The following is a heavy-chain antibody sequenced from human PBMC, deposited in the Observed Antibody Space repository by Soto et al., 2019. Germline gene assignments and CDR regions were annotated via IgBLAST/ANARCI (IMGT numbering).Heavy chain of an antibody. Sequence: EVQLVESGGGLVKAGGSLRLSCAASGFTFSSYSMNWVRQAPGKGLEWVSSISSGSSYIYYADSVKGRFTISRDNAKNSLYLQMNSLRAEDTAVYYCARALDNWYGMVVWGQGTTLTVSS. CDR2: ISSGSSYI. D-gene: IGHD1-20*01. J-gene: IGHJ6*02. CDR1: GFTFSSYS. V-gene: IGHV3-21*01. CDR3: ARALDNWYGMVV.